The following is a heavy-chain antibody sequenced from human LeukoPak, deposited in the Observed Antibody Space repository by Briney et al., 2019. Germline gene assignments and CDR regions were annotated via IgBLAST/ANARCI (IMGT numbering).Heavy chain of an antibody. Sequence: GGSLRLSCAASGFTVSSNYMSWVRQAPGKGLEWVSVIYSGGRTYYADSVKGRFTISRDNSKNTLYLQMNSLRAEDTAVYYCARCNYDYVWGSYHYYYYYYMDVWGKGTTVTISS. CDR2: IYSGGRT. CDR1: GFTVSSNY. J-gene: IGHJ6*03. CDR3: ARCNYDYVWGSYHYYYYYYMDV. V-gene: IGHV3-53*01. D-gene: IGHD3-16*02.